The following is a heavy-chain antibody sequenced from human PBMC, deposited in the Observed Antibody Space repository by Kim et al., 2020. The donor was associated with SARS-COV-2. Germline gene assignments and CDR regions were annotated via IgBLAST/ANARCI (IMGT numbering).Heavy chain of an antibody. CDR1: GFTFSSYA. CDR2: ISGSGGST. Sequence: GGSLRLSCAASGFTFSSYAMSWVRQAPGKGLEWVSAISGSGGSTYYADSVKGRFTISRDNSKNTLYLQMNSLRAEDTAVYYCAKHYCSGGSCYSVRGAYFDYWGQGTLVTVSS. CDR3: AKHYCSGGSCYSVRGAYFDY. D-gene: IGHD2-15*01. J-gene: IGHJ4*02. V-gene: IGHV3-23*01.